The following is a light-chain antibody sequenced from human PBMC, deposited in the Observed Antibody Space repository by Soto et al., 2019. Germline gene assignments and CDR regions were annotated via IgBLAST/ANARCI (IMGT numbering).Light chain of an antibody. CDR1: QSVSSN. Sequence: EIVMTQSPATLSVSPGESTTLSCRASQSVSSNLAWYQQKPGQAPRLLIYGASTRATGIPARFSGSGSGTEFTLTISSLQSEDFAVYYWQQYNNWPPYTFGQGTKLEIK. CDR2: GAS. J-gene: IGKJ2*01. CDR3: QQYNNWPPYT. V-gene: IGKV3-15*01.